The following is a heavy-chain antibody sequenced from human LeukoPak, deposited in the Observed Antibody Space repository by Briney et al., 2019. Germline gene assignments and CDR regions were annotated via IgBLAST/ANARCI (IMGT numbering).Heavy chain of an antibody. Sequence: ASVKVSCKASGYTFITYYMHWVRQAPGQGLEWVGQINPDGGNTRYAQRFHGRVILSTDMSTSTVYMEVSSLRSDDTAVYYCARALVNPTLASWGQRTLVTVSS. J-gene: IGHJ5*01. D-gene: IGHD3-10*01. CDR2: INPDGGNT. CDR1: GYTFITYY. CDR3: ARALVNPTLAS. V-gene: IGHV1-46*01.